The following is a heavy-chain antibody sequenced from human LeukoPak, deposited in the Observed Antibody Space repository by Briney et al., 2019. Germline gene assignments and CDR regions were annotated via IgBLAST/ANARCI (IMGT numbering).Heavy chain of an antibody. D-gene: IGHD1-26*01. J-gene: IGHJ4*02. CDR1: GGSISSGGYY. V-gene: IGHV4-31*03. Sequence: SETLSLTCTVSGGSISSGGYYWSWLRQRPGKGLEWIGYIYYSGSTYCNPSLKSRVTISADTSKNQFSLRLSSVTAADTAVYYCARETIVGATTGVLDYWGQGTLVTVSS. CDR3: ARETIVGATTGVLDY. CDR2: IYYSGST.